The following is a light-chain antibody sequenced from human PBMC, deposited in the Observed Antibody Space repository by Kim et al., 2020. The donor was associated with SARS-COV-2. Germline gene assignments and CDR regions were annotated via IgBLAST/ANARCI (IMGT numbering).Light chain of an antibody. Sequence: DIQMTQSRSSVSASVGDRVTFTCRASQGVYGWLAWYQQKPGKAPNLLIYAAATLQSGVPSRFSGSGSGTDFALTINSLQPEDSATYYCQQANTFPLTFGGGTKLEI. V-gene: IGKV1-12*01. CDR3: QQANTFPLT. CDR2: AAA. CDR1: QGVYGW. J-gene: IGKJ4*01.